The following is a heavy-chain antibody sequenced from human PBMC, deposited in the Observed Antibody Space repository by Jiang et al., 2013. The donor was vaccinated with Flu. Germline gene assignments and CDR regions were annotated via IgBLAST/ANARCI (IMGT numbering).Heavy chain of an antibody. CDR2: TYPGDSDT. V-gene: IGHV5-51*01. CDR1: GYSFTSYW. J-gene: IGHJ5*02. D-gene: IGHD2-21*02. CDR3: AASGYCGGDCTANNWFDP. Sequence: GAEVKKPGESLKISCKGSGYSFTSYWIGWVRQMPGKGLEWMGITYPGDSDTRYSPSFQGQVTISADKSISTAYLQWSSLKASDTAMYYCAASGYCGGDCTANNWFDPWGQGTLVTVSS.